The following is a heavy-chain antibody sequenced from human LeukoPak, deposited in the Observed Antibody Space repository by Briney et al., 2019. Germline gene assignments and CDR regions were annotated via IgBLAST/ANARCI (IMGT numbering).Heavy chain of an antibody. CDR2: IRNDGSNI. CDR1: GSTFSSYG. J-gene: IGHJ4*02. CDR3: ARGAYADY. V-gene: IGHV3-30*02. Sequence: GGSLRLSCAASGSTFSSYGMHWFRQAPGKGLEWVTFIRNDGSNIYYTDSVKGRFTVSRDNSKNTVYLQMNSLRPEDTAVYYCARGAYADYWGQGTLVTVSS. D-gene: IGHD4-17*01.